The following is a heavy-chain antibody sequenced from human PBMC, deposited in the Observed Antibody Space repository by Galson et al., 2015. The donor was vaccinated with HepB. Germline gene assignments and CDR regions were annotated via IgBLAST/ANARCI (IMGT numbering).Heavy chain of an antibody. V-gene: IGHV3-73*01. CDR1: GFTFSGSA. CDR3: TRQASYYYDSSGYYYYYYGMDV. J-gene: IGHJ6*02. Sequence: SLRLSCAASGFTFSGSAMHWVRQASGKGLEWVGRIRSKANSYATAYAASVKGRFTISRDDSKNTAYLQMSSLKTEDTAVYYCTRQASYYYDSSGYYYYYYGMDVWGQGTTVTVSS. CDR2: IRSKANSYAT. D-gene: IGHD3-22*01.